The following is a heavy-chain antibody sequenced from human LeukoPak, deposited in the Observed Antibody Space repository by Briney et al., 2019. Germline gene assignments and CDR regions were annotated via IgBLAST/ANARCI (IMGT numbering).Heavy chain of an antibody. CDR1: GGSISSGGYH. J-gene: IGHJ6*02. D-gene: IGHD3-22*01. CDR2: IYYSGST. CDR3: AGSVAYYYDSSGLNYGMDV. V-gene: IGHV4-31*03. Sequence: SETLSLTCTVSGGSISSGGYHWSWIRQHPGKGLEWIGYIYYSGSTYYNPSLKSRVTISVDTSKNQFSLKLSSVTAADTAVYYCAGSVAYYYDSSGLNYGMDVWGQGTTVTVSS.